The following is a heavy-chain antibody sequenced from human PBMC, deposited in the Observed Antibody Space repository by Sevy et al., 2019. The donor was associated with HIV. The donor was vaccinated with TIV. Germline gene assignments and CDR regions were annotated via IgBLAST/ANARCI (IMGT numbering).Heavy chain of an antibody. Sequence: GGSLRLSCAASGFTFSSYAMDWVRQAPGKGLEWVAVISYDGSNKYYADSVKGRFTISTDNSKNTLYLQMNSLRAEDTAVYYCAREDFVFGNYYGMDVWGQGTTVTVSS. CDR3: AREDFVFGNYYGMDV. D-gene: IGHD2-15*01. J-gene: IGHJ6*02. V-gene: IGHV3-30-3*01. CDR1: GFTFSSYA. CDR2: ISYDGSNK.